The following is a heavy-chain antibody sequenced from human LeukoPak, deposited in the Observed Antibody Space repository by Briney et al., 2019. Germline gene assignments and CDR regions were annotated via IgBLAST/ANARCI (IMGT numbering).Heavy chain of an antibody. Sequence: GGSLRLSCAASGFTFSSYGMHWVRQAPGKGLEWVAVISYDGSNKYYADSVKGRFTISRDNSKNTLSLQMNSLRDDDTAVYYCARVVTAIGYWGQGTLVTVSS. V-gene: IGHV3-30*03. CDR2: ISYDGSNK. CDR1: GFTFSSYG. CDR3: ARVVTAIGY. J-gene: IGHJ4*02. D-gene: IGHD2-21*02.